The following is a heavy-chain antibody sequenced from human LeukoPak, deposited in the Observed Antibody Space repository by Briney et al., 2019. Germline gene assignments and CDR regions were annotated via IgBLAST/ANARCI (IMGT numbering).Heavy chain of an antibody. D-gene: IGHD3-22*01. CDR2: IYYSGST. CDR3: AREGYYYDSSGRGSSAFDI. V-gene: IGHV4-39*07. J-gene: IGHJ3*02. Sequence: SETLSLTCTVSGGSISSSSYYWGWIRQPPGKGLEWIGSIYYSGSTYYNPSLKSRVTISVDTSKNQFSLKLSSVTAADTAVYYCAREGYYYDSSGRGSSAFDIWGQGTMVTVSS. CDR1: GGSISSSSYY.